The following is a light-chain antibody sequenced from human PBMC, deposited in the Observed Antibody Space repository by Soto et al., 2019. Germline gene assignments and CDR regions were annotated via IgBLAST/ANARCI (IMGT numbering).Light chain of an antibody. CDR2: WAS. J-gene: IGKJ4*01. V-gene: IGKV4-1*01. CDR1: QSLLYSPRNKSY. CDR3: QQDFSTPPLT. Sequence: DTLAVSLGESGTINCKSSQSLLYSPRNKSYLAWSQQKPRQPPKLLIYWASSREIGVPDRFSGSESGTDFTLSISILQPEDVAVYYRQQDFSTPPLTFGDGTSV.